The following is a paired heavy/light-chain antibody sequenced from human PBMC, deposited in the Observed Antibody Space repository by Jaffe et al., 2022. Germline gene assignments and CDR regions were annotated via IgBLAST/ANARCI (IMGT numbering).Heavy chain of an antibody. CDR2: INPNTGAT. D-gene: IGHD4-17*01. J-gene: IGHJ3*01. CDR1: GYSLSDYY. CDR3: ARDVDGDKSVAAFDL. V-gene: IGHV1-2*02. Sequence: QEQLVQSGAEVKNPGASVKVSCEASGYSLSDYYIHWVRQAPGQGLEWMGWINPNTGATNYARKFRVRVTMSSDTSISTVYMEVSRLRSDDTALYYCARDVDGDKSVAAFDLWGQGTMVTVSS.
Light chain of an antibody. CDR3: SSYAGSNNVI. CDR1: GGEVALYHS. CDR2: EVN. J-gene: IGLJ2*01. V-gene: IGLV2-8*01. Sequence: QSALTQPPSASGSPGQSLTISCTGTGGEVALYHSVSWYQHHPGKAPKLIIYEVNKRPSGVPDRFSGSKSGNTASLTVSGLQAEDEADYYCSSYAGSNNVIFGGGTKLTVL.